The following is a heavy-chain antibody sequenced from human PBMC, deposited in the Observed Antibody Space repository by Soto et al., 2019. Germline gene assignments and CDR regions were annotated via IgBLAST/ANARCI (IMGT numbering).Heavy chain of an antibody. CDR2: FDPEDGET. D-gene: IGHD4-17*01. CDR3: ATFGTTVVTDAFDI. Sequence: ASVKVSCKVSGYTLTELSMHWVRQAPGKGLEWMGGFDPEDGETIYAQKFQGRVTMTEDTSTDTAYMELSSLRSEDTAVYYCATFGTTVVTDAFDIWGQGTMVTVSS. J-gene: IGHJ3*02. CDR1: GYTLTELS. V-gene: IGHV1-24*01.